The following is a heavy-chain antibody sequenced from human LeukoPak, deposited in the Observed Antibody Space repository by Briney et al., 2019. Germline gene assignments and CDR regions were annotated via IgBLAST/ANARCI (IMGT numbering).Heavy chain of an antibody. D-gene: IGHD6-19*01. Sequence: SETLSLTCTVSGYSISSGYYWGWIRQPPGKGLEWIGSIYHSGSTYYNPSLKSRVTQSVDTPKNQFSLKLSSVTAADTAVYYCARICREQWQTGLEYWGQGTLVTVSS. CDR2: IYHSGST. V-gene: IGHV4-38-2*02. J-gene: IGHJ4*02. CDR1: GYSISSGYY. CDR3: ARICREQWQTGLEY.